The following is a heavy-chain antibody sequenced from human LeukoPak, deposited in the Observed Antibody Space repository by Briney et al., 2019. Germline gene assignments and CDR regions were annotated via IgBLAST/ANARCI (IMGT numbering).Heavy chain of an antibody. D-gene: IGHD5/OR15-5a*01. CDR3: AKDLKGSNYGLDV. CDR2: ISGSGGNT. CDR1: GFTFSSYA. V-gene: IGHV3-23*01. J-gene: IGHJ6*02. Sequence: GGSLRLPCAASGFTFSSYAMSWVRQAPGKGLEWVSAISGSGGNTYYADSVKGRFSISTDTSKNTLYLQMNSLRVEDTAVYYCAKDLKGSNYGLDVWGQGTTVTVSS.